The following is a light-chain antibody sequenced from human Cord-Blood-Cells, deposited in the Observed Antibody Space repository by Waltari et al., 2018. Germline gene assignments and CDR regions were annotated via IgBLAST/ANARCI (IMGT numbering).Light chain of an antibody. V-gene: IGLV2-14*01. CDR1: SSDVGGYKY. J-gene: IGLJ2*01. CDR3: SSYTSSSTVV. CDR2: EVS. Sequence: QSALTQPASVSGSPGQSITISCTGTSSDVGGYKYVSWYQQHPGKAPKPMIYEVSNRPAGVSKRFSGSESGNTASLTISGLQAEDEADYYCSSYTSSSTVVFGGGTKLTVL.